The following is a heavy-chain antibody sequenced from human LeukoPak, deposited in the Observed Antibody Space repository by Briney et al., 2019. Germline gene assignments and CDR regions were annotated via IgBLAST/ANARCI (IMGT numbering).Heavy chain of an antibody. Sequence: GASVKVSCKASGYTFTSYYMHWVRQATGQGLEWMGIINPNGGSTSYAQKFQGRVTMTRDTSTSTVYMELSSLRSEETAVYCCARDLASYLGYWGQGTLVTVSS. J-gene: IGHJ4*02. D-gene: IGHD3-10*01. CDR1: GYTFTSYY. V-gene: IGHV1-46*01. CDR2: INPNGGST. CDR3: ARDLASYLGY.